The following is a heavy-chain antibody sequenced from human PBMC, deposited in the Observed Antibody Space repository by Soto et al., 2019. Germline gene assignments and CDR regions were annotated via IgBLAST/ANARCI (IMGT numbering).Heavy chain of an antibody. Sequence: PGGSLRLSCAASGFTFSSYGMHWVRQAPGKGLEWVAVISYDGSNKYYADSVKGRFTISRDNSKNTLYLQMNSLRAEDTAVYYCAKEPRYYYDSSGYPLGYWGQGTLVTVSS. V-gene: IGHV3-30*18. CDR2: ISYDGSNK. D-gene: IGHD3-22*01. J-gene: IGHJ4*02. CDR1: GFTFSSYG. CDR3: AKEPRYYYDSSGYPLGY.